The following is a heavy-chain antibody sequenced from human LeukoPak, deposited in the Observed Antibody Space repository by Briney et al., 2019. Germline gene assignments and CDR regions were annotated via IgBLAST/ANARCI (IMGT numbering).Heavy chain of an antibody. J-gene: IGHJ5*02. V-gene: IGHV4-38-2*02. Sequence: SETLSLTCTVSGYSISSGYCWGWIRQPPGKGLEWIGSIYHSGSTYYNPSLKSRVTISVDTSKNQFSLKLSSVTAADTAVYYCAREGSGSPKNWFDPWGQGTLVTVSS. CDR2: IYHSGST. CDR1: GYSISSGYC. CDR3: AREGSGSPKNWFDP. D-gene: IGHD3-10*01.